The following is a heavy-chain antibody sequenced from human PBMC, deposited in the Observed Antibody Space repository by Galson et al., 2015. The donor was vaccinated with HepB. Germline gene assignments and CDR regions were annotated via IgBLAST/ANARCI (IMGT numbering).Heavy chain of an antibody. J-gene: IGHJ6*02. Sequence: SLRLSCAASGFTFSSYAMHWVRQAPGKGLEWVAVISYDGSNKYYADSVKGRFTISRDNSKNTLYLQVNSLRAEDTAVYYCAREGAAAYYDILTGYYISYGMDVWGQGTTVTVSS. CDR1: GFTFSSYA. CDR3: AREGAAAYYDILTGYYISYGMDV. V-gene: IGHV3-30-3*01. D-gene: IGHD3-9*01. CDR2: ISYDGSNK.